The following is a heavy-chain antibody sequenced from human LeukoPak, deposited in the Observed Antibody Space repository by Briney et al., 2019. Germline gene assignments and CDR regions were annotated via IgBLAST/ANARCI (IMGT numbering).Heavy chain of an antibody. J-gene: IGHJ4*02. CDR3: ARLVFAAATISPFDY. Sequence: GESLKISCKGSGYSFTSYRIGWVRQMPGKGLEWMGIIYPGDSDTRYSPSFQGQVTISADKSISTAYLQWSSLKASDTAMYYCARLVFAAATISPFDYWGQGTLVTVSS. CDR2: IYPGDSDT. V-gene: IGHV5-51*01. D-gene: IGHD6-13*01. CDR1: GYSFTSYR.